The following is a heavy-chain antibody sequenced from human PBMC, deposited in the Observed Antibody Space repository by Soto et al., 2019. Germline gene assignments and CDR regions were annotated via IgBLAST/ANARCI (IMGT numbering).Heavy chain of an antibody. J-gene: IGHJ5*02. CDR3: ARDRVVPAAGDWFDP. CDR2: IYTSGST. CDR1: GGSISSYY. D-gene: IGHD2-2*01. Sequence: QVQLQESGPGLVKPSETLSLTCTVSGGSISSYYWSWIRQPAGKGLEWIGRIYTSGSTNYNPSLKSRVTMSVDTSKNQFALKLSSVTAADTAVYYCARDRVVPAAGDWFDPWGQGTLVTVSS. V-gene: IGHV4-4*07.